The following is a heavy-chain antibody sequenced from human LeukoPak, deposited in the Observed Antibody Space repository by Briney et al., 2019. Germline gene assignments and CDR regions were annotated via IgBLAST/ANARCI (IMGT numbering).Heavy chain of an antibody. CDR3: TSGGYFDWLFDY. CDR1: GGSISSSSYY. CDR2: IYYSGGT. J-gene: IGHJ4*02. D-gene: IGHD3-9*01. V-gene: IGHV4-39*01. Sequence: SETLSLTCTVSGGSISSSSYYWGWIRQPPGKGLEWIGSIYYSGGTYYNPSLKSRVTISVDTSKNQFSLKLSSVTAADTAVYYCTSGGYFDWLFDYWGQGTLVTVSS.